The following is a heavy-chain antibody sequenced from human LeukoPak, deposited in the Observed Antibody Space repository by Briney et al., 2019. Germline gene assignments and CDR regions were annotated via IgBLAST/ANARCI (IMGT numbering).Heavy chain of an antibody. CDR1: GVTVNSNY. CDR2: LYNTGNT. V-gene: IGHV3-53*01. J-gene: IGHJ4*02. Sequence: GGSLRLSCAASGVTVNSNYLSWVRQAPGRGLEWVSALYNTGNTYYTNSVKGRFSISRDNSKNTLFLKMNSLRAEDTAVYYCARLTPAAGRLYFVDWGPGTLVTVSS. D-gene: IGHD6-13*01. CDR3: ARLTPAAGRLYFVD.